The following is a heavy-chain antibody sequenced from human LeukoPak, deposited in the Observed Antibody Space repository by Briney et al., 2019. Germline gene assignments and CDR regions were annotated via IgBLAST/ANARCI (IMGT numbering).Heavy chain of an antibody. CDR2: IYYSGST. D-gene: IGHD3-22*01. CDR3: ARDRDYYDSSGYSFDI. Sequence: SETLSLTCNVSGGSISSYYWSWIRQPPGKGLEWIGYIYYSGSTNYNPSLKSRVTISVDTSKNQFSLKLSSVTAADTAVYYCARDRDYYDSSGYSFDIWGQGTMVTVSS. CDR1: GGSISSYY. J-gene: IGHJ3*02. V-gene: IGHV4-59*01.